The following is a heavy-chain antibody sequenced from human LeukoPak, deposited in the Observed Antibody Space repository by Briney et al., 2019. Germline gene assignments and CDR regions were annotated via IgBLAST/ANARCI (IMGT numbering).Heavy chain of an antibody. CDR3: ARAPLLWFGEFDY. D-gene: IGHD3-10*01. J-gene: IGHJ4*02. Sequence: SETLSLTCTVSGGSISSYYWSWIRQPPGKGLGWIGYIYYSGSTNYNPSLKSRVTISVDTSKNQFSLKLSSVTAADTAVYYCARAPLLWFGEFDYWGQGTLVTVSS. CDR1: GGSISSYY. CDR2: IYYSGST. V-gene: IGHV4-59*01.